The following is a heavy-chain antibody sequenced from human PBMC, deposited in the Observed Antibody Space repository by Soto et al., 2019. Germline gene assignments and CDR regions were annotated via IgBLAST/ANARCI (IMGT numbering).Heavy chain of an antibody. V-gene: IGHV3-30*18. CDR1: GFTFSSYG. CDR3: AKDRGGDCPDNSCYFGADY. Sequence: LRLSCVGSGFTFSSYGMHWVRQAPGKGLECVAVISDTGSSHYYAASAEGRFTNSRENSKNTLSLHMDRLRVEDTAVYYCAKDRGGDCPDNSCYFGADYWGQGTPVTVSS. D-gene: IGHD2-2*01. J-gene: IGHJ4*02. CDR2: ISDTGSSH.